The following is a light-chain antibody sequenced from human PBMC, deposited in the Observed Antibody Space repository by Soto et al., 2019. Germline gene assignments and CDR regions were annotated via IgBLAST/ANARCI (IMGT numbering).Light chain of an antibody. CDR2: GAS. CDR1: QSVSSN. Sequence: EIVMTQSPATLSVSPGERATLSCRASQSVSSNLAWYRQKPGQAPRLLIYGASTRATGIPARFSGSGSGTEFTLTISSLQSEDFAVYSCQHYNNWPPLTFGGGTKVEIK. J-gene: IGKJ4*01. V-gene: IGKV3-15*01. CDR3: QHYNNWPPLT.